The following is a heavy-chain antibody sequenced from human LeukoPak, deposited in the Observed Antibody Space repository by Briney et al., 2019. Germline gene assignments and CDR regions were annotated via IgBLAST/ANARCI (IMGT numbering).Heavy chain of an antibody. V-gene: IGHV3-23*01. J-gene: IGHJ4*02. D-gene: IGHD3-10*01. CDR2: VSVESDMI. CDR3: ERGWFGKVGDF. CDR1: GFTFSDYT. Sequence: GWSLRLSCVASGFTFSDYTMNWVRQAPGKRLEWVAVVSVESDMIRYAESVKGRFTISRDNSKTTVYLQINSLRAEDTAMYYCERGWFGKVGDFWGQGTLVTVSS.